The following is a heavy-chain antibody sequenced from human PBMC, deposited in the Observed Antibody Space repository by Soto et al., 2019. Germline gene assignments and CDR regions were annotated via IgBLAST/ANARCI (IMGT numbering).Heavy chain of an antibody. V-gene: IGHV4-31*03. CDR3: ARDLAPNDYFDY. J-gene: IGHJ4*02. CDR1: GGSISSGGYY. Sequence: SETLSLTCTVSGGSISSGGYYWSWIRQHPGKGLEWIGYIYYSGSTYYNPSLKSRVTISVDTSKNQFSLKLSSVTAADTAVYYCARDLAPNDYFDYWGQGTLVTVSS. CDR2: IYYSGST.